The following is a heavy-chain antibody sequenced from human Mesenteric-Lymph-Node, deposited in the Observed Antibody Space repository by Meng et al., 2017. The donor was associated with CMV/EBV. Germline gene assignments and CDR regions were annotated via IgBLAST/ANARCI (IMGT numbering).Heavy chain of an antibody. J-gene: IGHJ4*02. Sequence: GGSLRLSCTTSGFTFSTHAMHWVRQAPGKELEWVAVISYDGKDTYITDSVKGRFTISRDNSWNMLFLQMNNLRPEDTAVYYCARATRQSLSALGELDYWGQGTLVTVSS. CDR2: ISYDGKDT. D-gene: IGHD6-6*01. V-gene: IGHV3-30*04. CDR1: GFTFSTHA. CDR3: ARATRQSLSALGELDY.